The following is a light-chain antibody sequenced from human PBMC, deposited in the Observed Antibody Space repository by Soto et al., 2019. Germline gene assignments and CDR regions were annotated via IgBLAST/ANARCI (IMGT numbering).Light chain of an antibody. CDR1: QSVDSN. Sequence: EIVMTQSPVTLSVSPGERATLSCRASQSVDSNLAWYQQKPGQAPRLLIYGASTRATGIPARFSGSGSGTEFTLTISSLQSEDFEVYYCQQYNNWPPWTFGQGTTVEIK. CDR3: QQYNNWPPWT. J-gene: IGKJ1*01. CDR2: GAS. V-gene: IGKV3-15*01.